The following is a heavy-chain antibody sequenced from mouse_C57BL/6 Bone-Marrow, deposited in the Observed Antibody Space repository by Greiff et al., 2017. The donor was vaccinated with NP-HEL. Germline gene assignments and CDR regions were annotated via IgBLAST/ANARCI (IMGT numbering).Heavy chain of an antibody. D-gene: IGHD2-10*02. J-gene: IGHJ4*01. CDR3: VYLVYPPWGN. CDR2: IHPNSGST. V-gene: IGHV1-64*01. CDR1: GYTFTSYW. Sequence: QVQLQQPGAELVKPGASVKLSCKASGYTFTSYWMHWVKQRPGQGLEWIGMIHPNSGSTNYNEKFKSKATLTVDKSSSTSYMQLSSLTSEDSAVYYCVYLVYPPWGNWGQGTSVTVSS.